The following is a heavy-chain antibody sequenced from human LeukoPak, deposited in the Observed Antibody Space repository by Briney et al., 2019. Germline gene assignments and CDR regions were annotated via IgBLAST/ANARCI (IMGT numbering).Heavy chain of an antibody. Sequence: PGRSLRLSCAASGFTFDDYAMHWVRQAPGKGLEWVSGISWNSGSIGYADSVKGRFTISRDNAKNSLYLQMNSLRAEDTALYYCAKDIGYSSGWFDYWGQGTLVTVSS. CDR1: GFTFDDYA. CDR2: ISWNSGSI. CDR3: AKDIGYSSGWFDY. J-gene: IGHJ4*02. V-gene: IGHV3-9*01. D-gene: IGHD6-19*01.